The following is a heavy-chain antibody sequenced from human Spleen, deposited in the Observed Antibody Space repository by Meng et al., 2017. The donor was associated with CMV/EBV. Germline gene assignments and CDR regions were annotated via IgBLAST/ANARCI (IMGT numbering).Heavy chain of an antibody. Sequence: GESLKISCAASGFTFSSYAMTWVRQTPGKGLEWLSAISGRGDSTYYADSVKGRFTISRDNSKNTLYLQISSLRAEDTAVYYCAKDMTTVTLRYGVDVWGQGTTVTVSS. D-gene: IGHD4-11*01. CDR1: GFTFSSYA. CDR3: AKDMTTVTLRYGVDV. CDR2: ISGRGDST. J-gene: IGHJ6*02. V-gene: IGHV3-23*01.